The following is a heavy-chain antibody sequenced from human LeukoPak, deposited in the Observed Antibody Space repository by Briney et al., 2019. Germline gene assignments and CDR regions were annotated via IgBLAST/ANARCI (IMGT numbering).Heavy chain of an antibody. CDR2: ISSSSSYI. CDR3: ASAYYRTYLPCY. CDR1: GFTFSSYS. J-gene: IGHJ4*02. D-gene: IGHD3-22*01. Sequence: GGSLRLSCAASGFTFSSYSMNWVRQAPGKGLEWVSSISSSSSYIYYADSVKGRFTISRDNAKDSLYLQMNSLRAEDTALYYCASAYYRTYLPCYWGQGTLVTVSS. V-gene: IGHV3-21*01.